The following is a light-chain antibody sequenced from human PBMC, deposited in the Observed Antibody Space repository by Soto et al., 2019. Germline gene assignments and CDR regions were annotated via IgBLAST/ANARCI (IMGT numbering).Light chain of an antibody. J-gene: IGLJ3*02. CDR3: QSYDSSLSGWV. V-gene: IGLV1-40*01. Sequence: QSVLTKPPSVSGAPGQRVTISCTGSSSKIGAGYDVHWYQQLPGTAPKLLIYGNSNRPSGVPDRFSGSKTGTSASLAITGLQAEDEADYYCQSYDSSLSGWVFGGGTQLTVL. CDR2: GNS. CDR1: SSKIGAGYD.